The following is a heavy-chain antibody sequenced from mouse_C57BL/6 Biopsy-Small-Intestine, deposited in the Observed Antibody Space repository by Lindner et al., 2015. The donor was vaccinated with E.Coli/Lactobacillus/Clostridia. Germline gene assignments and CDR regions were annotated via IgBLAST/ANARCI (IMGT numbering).Heavy chain of an antibody. J-gene: IGHJ3*01. CDR3: ARTDYGSGFAY. CDR2: ISSGSSTI. Sequence: EVQLQESGGGLVKPGGSLKLSCAASGFTFSDYGMHWVRQAPEKGLEWVAYISSGSSTIYYADTVKGRFTISRDNAKNTLFLQMTSLRSEDTAMYYCARTDYGSGFAYWGQGTLVTVSA. V-gene: IGHV5-17*01. D-gene: IGHD1-1*01. CDR1: GFTFSDYG.